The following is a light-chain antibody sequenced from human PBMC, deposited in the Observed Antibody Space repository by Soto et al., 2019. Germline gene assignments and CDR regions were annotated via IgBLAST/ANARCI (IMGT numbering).Light chain of an antibody. CDR1: QSVSSS. Sequence: EIVITQTPATLSVSPGERATLSCRASQSVSSSLAWYQQIPGQAPRLLIYGASTRATGIPARFSGSGSGTEFTLTISSLQSEDFAVYYCQHYNNWPPWTFGQGTKVEIK. J-gene: IGKJ1*01. CDR2: GAS. CDR3: QHYNNWPPWT. V-gene: IGKV3-15*01.